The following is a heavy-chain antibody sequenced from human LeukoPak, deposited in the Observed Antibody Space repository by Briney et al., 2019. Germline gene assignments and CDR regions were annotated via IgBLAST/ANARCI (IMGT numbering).Heavy chain of an antibody. Sequence: ASVKVSCKASGGTLSNHAVSWVRQAPGQGLEWMGRIIPVSGTTNYAQKFQGRVTITTDESTSTVYMELSSLRSEDTAVYYCATLRGMYYFDYWGQGTLVTVSS. J-gene: IGHJ4*02. CDR3: ATLRGMYYFDY. CDR2: IIPVSGTT. V-gene: IGHV1-69*05. CDR1: GGTLSNHA. D-gene: IGHD1-26*01.